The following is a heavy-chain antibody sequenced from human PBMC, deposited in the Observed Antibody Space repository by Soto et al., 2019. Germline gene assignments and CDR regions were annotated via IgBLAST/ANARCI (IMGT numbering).Heavy chain of an antibody. D-gene: IGHD1-26*01. Sequence: QITLKESGPTLVKPTQTLTLTSTFSGFSLTTSGVGVGWIRQPPGKALEWLALIYWNDDKRYSPSLRSRLAITKDTPKNQVVLTITDMYPVDTATYYCAQRTDSGSHLPLNWGQGTLVTVSS. CDR3: AQRTDSGSHLPLN. V-gene: IGHV2-5*01. CDR2: IYWNDDK. CDR1: GFSLTTSGVG. J-gene: IGHJ4*02.